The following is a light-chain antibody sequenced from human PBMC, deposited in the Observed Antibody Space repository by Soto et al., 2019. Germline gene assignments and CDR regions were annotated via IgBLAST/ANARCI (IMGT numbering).Light chain of an antibody. Sequence: EIMMTQSPATLSVSPGERATLSCRAAQSVTSHLAWYQQKPGQAPRLLIYDASTRATGIPARFSGSGSGTEFTLTISSLQSEDFAVYYCQQYGSSPPYTFGQGTKLEIK. V-gene: IGKV3-15*01. CDR2: DAS. J-gene: IGKJ2*01. CDR1: QSVTSH. CDR3: QQYGSSPPYT.